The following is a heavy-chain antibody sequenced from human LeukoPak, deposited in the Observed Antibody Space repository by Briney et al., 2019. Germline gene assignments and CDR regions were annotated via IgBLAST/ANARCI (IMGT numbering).Heavy chain of an antibody. CDR1: GFTFSSYW. J-gene: IGHJ4*02. D-gene: IGHD3-10*01. V-gene: IGHV3-74*01. CDR2: INSDGSST. CDR3: AKVHYGTVNY. Sequence: PGGSLRLSCAASGFTFSSYWMPWVRQAPGKGLVWVSRINSDGSSTSYADSVKGRFTISRDNSKNTLYLQMNSLRAEDTAVYYCAKVHYGTVNYWGQGTLVTVSS.